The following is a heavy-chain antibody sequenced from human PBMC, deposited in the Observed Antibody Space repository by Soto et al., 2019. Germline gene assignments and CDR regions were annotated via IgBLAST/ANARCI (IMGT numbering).Heavy chain of an antibody. Sequence: PGGSLRLSCATSGFTFSSYAVSWVRQAPGKGLEWASAISGSGGSTYYADSVKGRFTISRDNSKNTLYLQMNSLRAEDTAVYYCANSYCSSTSCYPGSYYYYYMDVWGKGTTVTVSS. CDR1: GFTFSSYA. CDR2: ISGSGGST. CDR3: ANSYCSSTSCYPGSYYYYYMDV. V-gene: IGHV3-23*01. D-gene: IGHD2-2*01. J-gene: IGHJ6*03.